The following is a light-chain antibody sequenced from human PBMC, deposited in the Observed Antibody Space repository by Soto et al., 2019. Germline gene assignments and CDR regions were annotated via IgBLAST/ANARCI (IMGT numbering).Light chain of an antibody. CDR1: QSISTY. CDR2: AAS. Sequence: DIQMTQSPSSLPASVGDRVTLTCRASQSISTYLNWYQQKPGKAPKLLIYAASSLKSGVPSRLSGSGSGTDFTLNIRSLQPEVFATYYCPQSYTIPYTFGQGTKLEIK. J-gene: IGKJ2*01. V-gene: IGKV1-39*01. CDR3: PQSYTIPYT.